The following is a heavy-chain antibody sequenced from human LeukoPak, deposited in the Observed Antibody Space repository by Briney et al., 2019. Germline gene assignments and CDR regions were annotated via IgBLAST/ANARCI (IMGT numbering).Heavy chain of an antibody. D-gene: IGHD3-9*01. J-gene: IGHJ3*02. V-gene: IGHV3-9*01. CDR1: GFTFDDYA. CDR2: ISWNSGSI. CDR3: AKALRYFDWLDPAFDI. Sequence: GGSLRLSCAASGFTFDDYAMHWVRQAPGKGLEWVTGISWNSGSIGYADSVKGRFTISRDNAKNSLYLQMNSLRAEDTALYYCAKALRYFDWLDPAFDIWGQGTMVTVSS.